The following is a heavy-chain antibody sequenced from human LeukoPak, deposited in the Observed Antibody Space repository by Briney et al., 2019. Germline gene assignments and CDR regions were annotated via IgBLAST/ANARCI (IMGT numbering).Heavy chain of an antibody. Sequence: ASVKVSCKVSGYTLTELSMHWVRQAPGKGLEWMGGFDPEDGETIYAQKFQGRVTMTEDTSTDTAYMELSSLRSEDTAVYYCAPRYSGSYYLTPHKNDAFDIWGQGTMVTVSS. V-gene: IGHV1-24*01. CDR1: GYTLTELS. CDR3: APRYSGSYYLTPHKNDAFDI. J-gene: IGHJ3*02. CDR2: FDPEDGET. D-gene: IGHD1-26*01.